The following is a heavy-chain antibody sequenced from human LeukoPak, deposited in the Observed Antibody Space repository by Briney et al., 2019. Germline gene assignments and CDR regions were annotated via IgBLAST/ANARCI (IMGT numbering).Heavy chain of an antibody. J-gene: IGHJ3*02. CDR3: ARDHDPYYYDSSGYAFDI. CDR1: GGSISSGSYY. CDR2: IYTSGST. D-gene: IGHD3-22*01. V-gene: IGHV4-61*02. Sequence: SQTLSLTCTVSGGSISSGSYYWSWLRQPAGKGLEWFGRIYTSGSTNYNPSLKSRVTISVDTSKNQFSLKLSSVTAADTAVYYCARDHDPYYYDSSGYAFDIWGQGTMVTVSS.